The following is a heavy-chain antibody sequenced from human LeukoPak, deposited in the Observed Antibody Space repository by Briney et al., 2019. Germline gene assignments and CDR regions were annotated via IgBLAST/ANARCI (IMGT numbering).Heavy chain of an antibody. D-gene: IGHD4-17*01. J-gene: IGHJ1*01. CDR2: INSDGSNT. CDR3: ARTRYGDYKEYFQQ. CDR1: GFTFSSYE. V-gene: IGHV3-74*01. Sequence: PGGSLRLSCAASGFTFSSYEMNWVRQAPGKGLVWVSRINSDGSNTIYADSVEGRFTISRDNAKNTLYLQMNSLRADDTAVYYCARTRYGDYKEYFQQWGQGTLVTVSS.